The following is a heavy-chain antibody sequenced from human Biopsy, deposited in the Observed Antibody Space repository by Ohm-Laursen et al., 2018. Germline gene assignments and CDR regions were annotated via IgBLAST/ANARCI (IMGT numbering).Heavy chain of an antibody. CDR1: GGTFSNYG. CDR3: ASDLLGREGYCGGRNCQIAY. J-gene: IGHJ4*02. Sequence: SSVKVSCKVPGGTFSNYGVNWVRQAPGQGLEWLGGNIPILGTGNYAQKFQDRVTITADKSTFTAYMELSSLRSEDTAVYYCASDLLGREGYCGGRNCQIAYWGQGTLVTVSS. D-gene: IGHD2-15*01. V-gene: IGHV1-69*06. CDR2: NIPILGTG.